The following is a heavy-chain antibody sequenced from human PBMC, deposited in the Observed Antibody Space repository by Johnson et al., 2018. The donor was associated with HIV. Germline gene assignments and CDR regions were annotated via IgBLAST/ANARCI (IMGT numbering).Heavy chain of an antibody. CDR3: ARALTTDAFDI. J-gene: IGHJ3*02. Sequence: VQLVESGGGLVQPGGSLRLSCAASGFLFSSQWMSWVRKAPGKGLEGVANIKQDGSEKYYVGSVRGRFTISRDNAKNSLDLQMNSLRAEDTAVYYCARALTTDAFDIWGQGTMVTVSS. V-gene: IGHV3-7*01. CDR2: IKQDGSEK. D-gene: IGHD4-17*01. CDR1: GFLFSSQW.